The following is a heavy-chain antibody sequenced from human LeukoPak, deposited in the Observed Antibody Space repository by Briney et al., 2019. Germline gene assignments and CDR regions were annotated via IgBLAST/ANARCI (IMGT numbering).Heavy chain of an antibody. V-gene: IGHV3-33*01. CDR3: ARDRGSRWFGPIDY. CDR1: GFTFSSYG. D-gene: IGHD6-13*01. Sequence: GRSLRLSCAASGFTFSSYGMHWVRQAPGKGLEWVALIGYDGTNEYYADSVKGRFTISRDNSKNTLYLQMNSLRDEDTAVYYCARDRGSRWFGPIDYWGQGILVTVSS. J-gene: IGHJ4*02. CDR2: IGYDGTNE.